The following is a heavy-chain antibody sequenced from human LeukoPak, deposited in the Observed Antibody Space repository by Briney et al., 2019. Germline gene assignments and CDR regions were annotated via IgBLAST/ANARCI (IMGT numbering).Heavy chain of an antibody. J-gene: IGHJ3*01. CDR3: ARGGYYDSSGYF. Sequence: GGSLRLSCAASGFTFSNYSMNWVRQAPGKGLEWVSYISSSSSTIYYADSVKGRFTFSRDNAKNSLYLQVNSLRAEDTAVYYCARGGYYDSSGYFWGQGTMVTVSS. V-gene: IGHV3-48*01. D-gene: IGHD3-22*01. CDR2: ISSSSSTI. CDR1: GFTFSNYS.